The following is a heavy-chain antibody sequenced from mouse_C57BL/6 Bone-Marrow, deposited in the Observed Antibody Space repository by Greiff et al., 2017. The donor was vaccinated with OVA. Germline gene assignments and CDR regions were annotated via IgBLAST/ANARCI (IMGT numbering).Heavy chain of an antibody. J-gene: IGHJ2*01. Sequence: QVQLQQSGTVLARPGASVKISCKASGYAFSSSWMNWVKQRPGKGLEWIGRIYPGDGDTNYNGKFKGKATLTADKSSSTAYMQLSSLTSEDSAVYFCARWGTGFDYWGQGTTLTVSS. CDR3: ARWGTGFDY. V-gene: IGHV1-82*01. CDR1: GYAFSSSW. CDR2: IYPGDGDT. D-gene: IGHD3-3*01.